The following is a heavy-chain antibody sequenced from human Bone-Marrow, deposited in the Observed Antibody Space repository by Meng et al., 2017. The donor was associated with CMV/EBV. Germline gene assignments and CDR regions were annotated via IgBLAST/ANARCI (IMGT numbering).Heavy chain of an antibody. J-gene: IGHJ6*02. CDR2: ISGSGGSK. CDR1: GFTFSTYA. V-gene: IGHV3-23*01. D-gene: IGHD5-18*01. Sequence: GESLKISCAASGFTFSTYAMTWVRQAPGKGLEWVSTISGSGGSKYYADSVKGRFTISRDNSKNTLYLQMNSVRAEDTAVDYCARNTAMSHCGMEVWGQGTTVTVSS. CDR3: ARNTAMSHCGMEV.